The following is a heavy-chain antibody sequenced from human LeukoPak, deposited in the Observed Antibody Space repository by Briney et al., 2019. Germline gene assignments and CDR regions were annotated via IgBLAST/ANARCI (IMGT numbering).Heavy chain of an antibody. D-gene: IGHD3-22*01. V-gene: IGHV3-66*01. Sequence: GGSLRLSCAASGFTVSSNYMSWVRQAPGKGLEWVSVIYSGGSTYYADSVKGRFTISRDNSKNTLYLQMNSLRAEDTAVYYCARADSSGYSVAFDIWGQGTMVTVSS. CDR3: ARADSSGYSVAFDI. J-gene: IGHJ3*02. CDR1: GFTVSSNY. CDR2: IYSGGST.